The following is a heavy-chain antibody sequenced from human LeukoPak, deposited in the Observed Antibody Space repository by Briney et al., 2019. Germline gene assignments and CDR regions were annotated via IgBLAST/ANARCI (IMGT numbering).Heavy chain of an antibody. V-gene: IGHV3-9*01. J-gene: IGHJ4*02. D-gene: IGHD6-19*01. CDR1: GFTFDDYA. Sequence: GRSLRLSCTTSGFTFDDYAMHWVRQVPGKGLEWVSGITGNSVNIVYADSVRGRFTISRDNAKNSLYLQMNSLRAEDTALYYCAKDKAMAGFYYFDYWGQGTLVTVSS. CDR3: AKDKAMAGFYYFDY. CDR2: ITGNSVNI.